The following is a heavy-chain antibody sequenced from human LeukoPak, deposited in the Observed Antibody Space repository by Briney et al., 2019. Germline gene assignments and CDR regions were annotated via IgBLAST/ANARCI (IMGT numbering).Heavy chain of an antibody. Sequence: SQTLSLTCAISGDSVSSNRAAWNWIRQSPSRGLEWLGRTYYMSKWNDDYALSVKSRITASPDTSRNQFSLHLSSVTPEDTAVYYCARDGLMGSPWFDPWGQGTLVTVSS. D-gene: IGHD1-26*01. CDR1: GDSVSSNRAA. V-gene: IGHV6-1*01. CDR2: TYYMSKWND. J-gene: IGHJ5*02. CDR3: ARDGLMGSPWFDP.